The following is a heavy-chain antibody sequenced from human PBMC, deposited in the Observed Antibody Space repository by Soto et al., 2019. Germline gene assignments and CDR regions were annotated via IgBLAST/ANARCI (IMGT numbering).Heavy chain of an antibody. Sequence: EVQLVESGGGLVQPGGSLRLSCAASGFTVSSNYMSWVRQAPGKGLEWVSVIYSGGSTYYADSVKGRFTISRDNSTNTLSLQFNSLSAEDTAVYYCARDRRTPDGMYVWGQGPTVTVSS. J-gene: IGHJ6*02. CDR3: ARDRRTPDGMYV. V-gene: IGHV3-66*01. CDR2: IYSGGST. CDR1: GFTVSSNY. D-gene: IGHD1-7*01.